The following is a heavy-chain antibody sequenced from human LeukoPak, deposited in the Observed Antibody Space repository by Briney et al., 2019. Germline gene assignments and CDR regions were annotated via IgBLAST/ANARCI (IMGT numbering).Heavy chain of an antibody. D-gene: IGHD3-22*01. CDR2: ISGSGGST. J-gene: IGHJ4*02. CDR1: GFTFSSYA. Sequence: GGSLRLSCAASGFTFSSYAMSWVRQAPGKGLEWVSAISGSGGSTYYADSVKGRFTISRDNSKNTLYLQMNSLRAEDTAVYYCAKDGDGNYYDSSGYSDYWGQGTLVTVSS. CDR3: AKDGDGNYYDSSGYSDY. V-gene: IGHV3-23*01.